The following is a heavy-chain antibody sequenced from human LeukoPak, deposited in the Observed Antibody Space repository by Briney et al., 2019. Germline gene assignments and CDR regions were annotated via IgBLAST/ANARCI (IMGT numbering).Heavy chain of an antibody. J-gene: IGHJ4*02. Sequence: GGFLRLSCAASGFTFSSYAMSWVRQAPGKGLEWVSFIYTDGNTKYADSVQGRFTISRDNSRNTLYLQMNSLRADDTAVYYCARWFWSSTGSYYDYWGQGTLVTVSS. V-gene: IGHV3-53*01. CDR2: IYTDGNT. CDR3: ARWFWSSTGSYYDY. CDR1: GFTFSSYA. D-gene: IGHD2-2*01.